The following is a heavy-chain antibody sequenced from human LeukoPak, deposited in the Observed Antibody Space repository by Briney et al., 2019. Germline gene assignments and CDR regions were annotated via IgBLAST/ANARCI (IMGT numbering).Heavy chain of an antibody. Sequence: ASVKVSCKASGGTFSSYAISWVRQASGQGLEWMGWMNPNSGNTGYAQKFQGRVTMTRNTSISTAYMELSSLRSEDTAVYYCARGDYDFWSGYYGRHYNWFDPWGQGTLVTVSS. CDR1: GGTFSSYA. CDR2: MNPNSGNT. CDR3: ARGDYDFWSGYYGRHYNWFDP. D-gene: IGHD3-3*01. J-gene: IGHJ5*02. V-gene: IGHV1-8*02.